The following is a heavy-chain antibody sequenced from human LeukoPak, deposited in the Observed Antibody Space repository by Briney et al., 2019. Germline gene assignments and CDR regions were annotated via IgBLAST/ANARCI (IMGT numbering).Heavy chain of an antibody. V-gene: IGHV3-30*03. CDR1: GFTFSSYG. Sequence: GRSLRLSCAASGFTFSSYGMHWVRQAPGKGLEWVAVISYDGSNKYYADSVKGRFTISRDNAKNSLYLQMNSLRAEDTAVYYCASRYCSGGSCSWKNWFDPWGQGTLVTVSS. CDR2: ISYDGSNK. CDR3: ASRYCSGGSCSWKNWFDP. J-gene: IGHJ5*02. D-gene: IGHD2-15*01.